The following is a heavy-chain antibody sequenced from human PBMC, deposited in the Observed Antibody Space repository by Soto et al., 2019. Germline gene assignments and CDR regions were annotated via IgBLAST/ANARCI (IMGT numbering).Heavy chain of an antibody. D-gene: IGHD5-12*01. CDR3: ASVRRGGYDSLRYYYGMDV. Sequence: QLQLQESGPGLVKPSETLSLTCTVSGGSISSSSYYWGWIRQPPGKGLEWIGSIYYSGSTYYNPCLKIGVTISVDTSKNQFSLKLRSVTAADTAVYYCASVRRGGYDSLRYYYGMDVWGQGTTVTVSS. CDR1: GGSISSSSYY. J-gene: IGHJ6*02. CDR2: IYYSGST. V-gene: IGHV4-39*01.